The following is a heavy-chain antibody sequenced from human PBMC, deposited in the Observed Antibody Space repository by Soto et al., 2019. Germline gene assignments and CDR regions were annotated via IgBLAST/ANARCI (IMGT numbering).Heavy chain of an antibody. CDR1: GFTFSSYA. CDR3: AKGGAYYYDSSGYYAY. CDR2: ISGSGGST. D-gene: IGHD3-22*01. V-gene: IGHV3-23*01. Sequence: EVQLLESGGGLVQPGGSLRLSCAASGFTFSSYAMSWVRQAPGKGLEWVSAISGSGGSTYYADSVKGRFTISRDNSKNTLYLQMNSLRAAGTAVYYCAKGGAYYYDSSGYYAYWGPGTLVNVSS. J-gene: IGHJ4*01.